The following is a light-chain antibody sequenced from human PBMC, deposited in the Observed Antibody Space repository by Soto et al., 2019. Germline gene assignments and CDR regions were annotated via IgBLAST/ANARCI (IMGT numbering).Light chain of an antibody. CDR1: ALPKQY. J-gene: IGLJ2*01. CDR2: KDS. Sequence: SYELTQPPSVSVSPGQMARITCSGDALPKQYAYWYQQKPGQAPVLVIYKDSERPSGIPERFSGSSSGTTVTLTISGVQAEDEADYYCQSADSSGTYVVFGGGTKVTVL. V-gene: IGLV3-25*03. CDR3: QSADSSGTYVV.